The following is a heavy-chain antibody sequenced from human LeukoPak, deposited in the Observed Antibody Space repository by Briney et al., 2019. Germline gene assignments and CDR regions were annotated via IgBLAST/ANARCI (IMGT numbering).Heavy chain of an antibody. J-gene: IGHJ4*02. Sequence: GGSLRLSCAASGFTFSHYGMHWVRQAPGKGLEWVAVISYDGSNKYYADSVKGRFTISRDNSKNTLYLQMNSLRAEDTAVYYCAKSYSRGTTVVTSDYWGQGTLVTVSS. CDR2: ISYDGSNK. CDR3: AKSYSRGTTVVTSDY. CDR1: GFTFSHYG. V-gene: IGHV3-33*05. D-gene: IGHD4-23*01.